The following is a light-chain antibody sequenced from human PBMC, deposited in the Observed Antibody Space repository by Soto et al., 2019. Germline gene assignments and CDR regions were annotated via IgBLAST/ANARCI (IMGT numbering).Light chain of an antibody. J-gene: IGKJ3*01. Sequence: DIQLTQSPSPLSASVGDRVYITCRTSQDISSYLNWYQAKPGKAPKLLVYEASTLESGVPSRFSGIGSGTDFTLTINSLQPDDSATYYCQQSYGTLPFTLGPGTRVDI. CDR1: QDISSY. CDR2: EAS. CDR3: QQSYGTLPFT. V-gene: IGKV1-39*01.